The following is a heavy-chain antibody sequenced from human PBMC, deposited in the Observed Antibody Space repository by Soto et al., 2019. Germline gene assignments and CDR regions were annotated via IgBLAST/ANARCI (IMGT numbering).Heavy chain of an antibody. D-gene: IGHD5-12*01. J-gene: IGHJ3*02. CDR2: ISSNGGST. CDR1: GFTFSSYA. CDR3: ARDRTGATIQAFDI. V-gene: IGHV3-64*01. Sequence: GGSLRLSCAASGFTFSSYAMHWVRQAPGKGLEYVSAISSNGGSTYYANSVKGRFTISRDNSKNTLYLQMGSLRAEDMAVYYCARDRTGATIQAFDIWGQGTMVTVSS.